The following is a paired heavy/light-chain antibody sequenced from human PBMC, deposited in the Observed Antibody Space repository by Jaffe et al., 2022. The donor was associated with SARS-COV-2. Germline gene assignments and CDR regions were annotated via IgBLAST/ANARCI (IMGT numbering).Heavy chain of an antibody. CDR2: ISGSGGSI. Sequence: EVQLVESGGGLVQPGGSLRLSCAASGFSFNTYDMNWVRQAPGKGLEWVSYISGSGGSIYYADSVKGRFTISRDNAKNSLYLQMNSLTDEDTAVYYCASLHNWNYGGCWGQGTLVTVSS. J-gene: IGHJ4*02. V-gene: IGHV3-48*02. D-gene: IGHD1-7*01. CDR1: GFSFNTYD. CDR3: ASLHNWNYGGC.
Light chain of an antibody. Sequence: DVVMTQSPLSLPVTLGQPASISCRSSQSLVYSDGNTYLNWFQQRPGQSPRRLIYKVSNRDSGVPDRFSGSGSGSDFTLKISRVEAEDVGVYYCMQSTHWPPYTFGQGTKLEIK. CDR1: QSLVYSDGNTY. J-gene: IGKJ2*01. CDR2: KVS. V-gene: IGKV2-30*01. CDR3: MQSTHWPPYT.